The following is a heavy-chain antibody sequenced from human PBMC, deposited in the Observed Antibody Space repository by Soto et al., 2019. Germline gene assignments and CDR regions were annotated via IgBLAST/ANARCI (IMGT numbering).Heavy chain of an antibody. D-gene: IGHD3-22*01. CDR1: GGSISSGDYY. CDR2: IYYSGST. Sequence: SETLSLTCTVSGGSISSGDYYWSWIRQPPGKGLEWIGYIYYSGSTYYNPSLKSRVTISVDTSKNQFSLKLSSVTAADTAVYYCASYDSSGYYPFDYWGQGTLVTVS. V-gene: IGHV4-30-4*01. J-gene: IGHJ4*02. CDR3: ASYDSSGYYPFDY.